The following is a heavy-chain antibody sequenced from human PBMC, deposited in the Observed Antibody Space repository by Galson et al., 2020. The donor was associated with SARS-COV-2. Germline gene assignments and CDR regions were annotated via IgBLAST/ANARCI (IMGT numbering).Heavy chain of an antibody. CDR2: VSGTGDRT. D-gene: IGHD4-17*01. Sequence: GESLKISCAASGFTFSRYAMSWVRQAPGKGLEWVSSVSGTGDRTYYADSVKGRLTISRDNSRNTLYLQMNSLRGEDSALYYCAKDQGNDYVDQLGSWGQVTLVTVSS. J-gene: IGHJ4*02. CDR1: GFTFSRYA. CDR3: AKDQGNDYVDQLGS. V-gene: IGHV3-23*01.